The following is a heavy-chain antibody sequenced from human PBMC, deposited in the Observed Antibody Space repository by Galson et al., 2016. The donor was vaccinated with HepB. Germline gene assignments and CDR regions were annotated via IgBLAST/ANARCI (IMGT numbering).Heavy chain of an antibody. D-gene: IGHD4-17*01. V-gene: IGHV3-23*01. CDR3: AKGLTTVTTEVDY. J-gene: IGHJ4*02. Sequence: SLRLSCAVAGFTLSIFALNWFRQAPGQGLEWVSGISDNGGSTYYVDSVKGRFTISRDNFKNMLYLQMNSLRAEDTAVYYCAKGLTTVTTEVDYWGQGTLVTVSS. CDR1: GFTLSIFA. CDR2: ISDNGGST.